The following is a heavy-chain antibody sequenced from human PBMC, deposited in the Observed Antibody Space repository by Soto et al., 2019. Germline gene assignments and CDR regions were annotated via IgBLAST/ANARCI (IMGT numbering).Heavy chain of an antibody. J-gene: IGHJ4*02. V-gene: IGHV4-59*01. CDR3: ARDLTYDSSGGFGY. D-gene: IGHD3-22*01. CDR2: IYYSGST. Sequence: PSETLSLTCTVSGGSISSYYWSWIRQPPGKGLEWIGYIYYSGSTNYNPSLKSRVTISVDTSKNQFSLKLSSVTAADTAVYYCARDLTYDSSGGFGYWGQGTRVTVSA. CDR1: GGSISSYY.